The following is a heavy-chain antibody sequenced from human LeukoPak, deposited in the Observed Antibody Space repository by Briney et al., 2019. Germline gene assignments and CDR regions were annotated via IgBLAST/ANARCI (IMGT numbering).Heavy chain of an antibody. V-gene: IGHV4-59*01. D-gene: IGHD5-18*01. CDR3: ARSRGHTAWDY. J-gene: IGHJ4*02. Sequence: SETLSLTCTVSGGSISSYYWSWIRQPPGKGLEWIGYIYYSGSTNYNPSLKSRVTISVDTSKNQFSLKLSSVTAADTAVYYCARSRGHTAWDYWGQGTLVTVSS. CDR1: GGSISSYY. CDR2: IYYSGST.